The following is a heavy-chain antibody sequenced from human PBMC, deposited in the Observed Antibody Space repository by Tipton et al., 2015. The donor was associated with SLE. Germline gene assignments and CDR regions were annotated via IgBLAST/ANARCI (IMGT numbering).Heavy chain of an antibody. Sequence: TLSLTCTVSGGSISSSSYYWGWIRQPPGKGLEWIGSIYHSGSTYYNPSLKSRVTISVDTSKNQFSLKLSSVTAADTAVYYCARDNSGSYYYYYGMDVWGQRTTGTVS. CDR2: IYHSGST. CDR1: GGSISSSSYY. J-gene: IGHJ6*02. V-gene: IGHV4-39*07. D-gene: IGHD1-26*01. CDR3: ARDNSGSYYYYYGMDV.